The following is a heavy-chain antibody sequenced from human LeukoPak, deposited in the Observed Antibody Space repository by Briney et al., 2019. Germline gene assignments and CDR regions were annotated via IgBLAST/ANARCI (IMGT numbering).Heavy chain of an antibody. J-gene: IGHJ4*02. CDR1: GFTFSSYA. CDR2: ISYDGSNK. D-gene: IGHD2-2*01. V-gene: IGHV3-30*01. CDR3: ARAVMVPAAVEY. Sequence: GGSLRLSCAASGFTFSSYAMHWVRQAPGKGLEWVAVISYDGSNKHYADSVKGRFTISRDNSKNTLYLQMNSLRAEDTAVYYCARAVMVPAAVEYWGQGTLVTVSS.